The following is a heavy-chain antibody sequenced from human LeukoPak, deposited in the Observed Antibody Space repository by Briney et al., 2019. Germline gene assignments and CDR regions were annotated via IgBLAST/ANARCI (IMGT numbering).Heavy chain of an antibody. V-gene: IGHV3-7*01. Sequence: PGGSLRLSCVASGLTVSQHWTTWVRQAPGKGLEWVAHINADGSERDSVDSGTGRFTISKDNAKNSVYLQLSSLRAEDTARYYCARGHYGLDIWGQGTMVTVSS. J-gene: IGHJ3*02. CDR1: GLTVSQHW. CDR2: INADGSER. CDR3: ARGHYGLDI. D-gene: IGHD4-17*01.